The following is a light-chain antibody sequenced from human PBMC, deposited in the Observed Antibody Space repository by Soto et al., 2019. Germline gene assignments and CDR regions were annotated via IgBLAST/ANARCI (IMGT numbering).Light chain of an antibody. CDR2: VAS. CDR1: QGINNW. J-gene: IGKJ5*01. Sequence: DIQMTQSPSSVSASEGDRVTITCRASQGINNWLAWYQQKPGQAPKLLIYVASLLQSGVPSRFRGSGSGTDFTLTISGLQPEDFATYYCQQSYDTVAITFGQGTRLEI. V-gene: IGKV1-12*01. CDR3: QQSYDTVAIT.